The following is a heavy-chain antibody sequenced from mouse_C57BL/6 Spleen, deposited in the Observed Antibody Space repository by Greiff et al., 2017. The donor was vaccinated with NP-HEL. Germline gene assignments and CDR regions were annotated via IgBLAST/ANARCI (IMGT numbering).Heavy chain of an antibody. D-gene: IGHD2-12*01. CDR2: IYPRDGST. J-gene: IGHJ1*03. CDR3: ARSYSNDGCWYFDV. Sequence: QVQLQQSGPELVKPGASVKLSCKASGYTFTSYDINWVKQRPGQGLEWIGWIYPRDGSTKYNEKFKGTATLTVDTSSSTAYMELHSLTSEDSAVYCCARSYSNDGCWYFDVGGTGTTVTVSS. CDR1: GYTFTSYD. V-gene: IGHV1-85*01.